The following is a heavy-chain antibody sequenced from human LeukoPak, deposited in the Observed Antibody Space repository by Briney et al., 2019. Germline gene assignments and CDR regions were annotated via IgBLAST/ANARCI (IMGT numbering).Heavy chain of an antibody. CDR3: ARDPDLYGSGSYYNVFDY. V-gene: IGHV3-74*01. CDR1: GFTFSNYW. CDR2: INSDGSSR. D-gene: IGHD3-10*01. J-gene: IGHJ4*02. Sequence: GGSLRLSCAASGFTFSNYWMHWVRQAPGKGLVWVSRINSDGSSRDYADSVKGRFTISRDNAKNTLYLQMNSLRAEDTAVYYCARDPDLYGSGSYYNVFDYWGQGTLVTVSS.